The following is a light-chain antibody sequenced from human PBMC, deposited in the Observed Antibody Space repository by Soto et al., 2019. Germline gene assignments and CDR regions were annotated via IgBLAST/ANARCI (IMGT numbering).Light chain of an antibody. CDR1: QSIRSW. J-gene: IGKJ1*01. V-gene: IGKV1-5*01. Sequence: DIQMTQSPSTLSASVGDRVTITCRASQSIRSWLAWYQQRPGKAPTVLIYDVSSLESGVPSRFSGSGSGTEFTLTISSLQPDDFATYYCQQYNSYSQTFGQGTKVDIK. CDR3: QQYNSYSQT. CDR2: DVS.